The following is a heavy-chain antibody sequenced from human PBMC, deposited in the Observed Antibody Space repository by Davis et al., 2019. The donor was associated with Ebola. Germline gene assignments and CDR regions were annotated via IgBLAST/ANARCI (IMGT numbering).Heavy chain of an antibody. CDR3: ARTAVTTTDYYYGMDV. D-gene: IGHD4-11*01. CDR1: GFSLSNARMG. Sequence: SGPALVKPTETLTLTCPVSGFSLSNARMGVSWIRQPQGKALEWLAHIFSNDEKSYSTSLKSRLTISKDTSKSQVVLTMTNMDPVDTATYYCARTAVTTTDYYYGMDVWGQGTTVTVSS. V-gene: IGHV2-26*01. CDR2: IFSNDEK. J-gene: IGHJ6*02.